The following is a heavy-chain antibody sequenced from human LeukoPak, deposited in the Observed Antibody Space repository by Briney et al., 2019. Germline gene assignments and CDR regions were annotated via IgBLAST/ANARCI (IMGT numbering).Heavy chain of an antibody. CDR3: AKDPGIAVAGTREYFQH. Sequence: GGSLRLSCAASGFTFSSYGMHWVRRAPGKGLEWVAVIWYDGSNKYYADSVKGRFTISRDNSKNTLYLQMNSLRAEDTAVYYCAKDPGIAVAGTREYFQHWGQGALVTVSS. V-gene: IGHV3-33*06. D-gene: IGHD6-19*01. CDR2: IWYDGSNK. CDR1: GFTFSSYG. J-gene: IGHJ1*01.